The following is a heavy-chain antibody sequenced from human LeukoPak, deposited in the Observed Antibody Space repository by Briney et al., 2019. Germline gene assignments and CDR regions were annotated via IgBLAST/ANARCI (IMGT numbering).Heavy chain of an antibody. CDR2: ISAYNGNT. CDR1: GYTFTSYG. D-gene: IGHD6-13*01. V-gene: IGHV1-18*01. CDR3: ARVWQQQLVFDY. Sequence: GASVTVSCTASGYTFTSYGISWVRQAPGQGLEWMGWISAYNGNTNYAQILQGRVTMTTDTSTRTAYMELRSLISDDTAGYYCARVWQQQLVFDYWGQETLVTVSS. J-gene: IGHJ4*02.